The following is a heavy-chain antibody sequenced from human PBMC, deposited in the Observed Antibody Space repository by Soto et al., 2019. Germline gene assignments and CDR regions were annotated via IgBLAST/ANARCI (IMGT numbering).Heavy chain of an antibody. CDR1: GFTVSSDF. CDR2: IHAGDIT. J-gene: IGHJ5*02. CDR3: ATRGP. V-gene: IGHV3-66*01. Sequence: EVQLVESGGGLVQPGESLRLSCAASGFTVSSDFMMWVRQAPGKGLECVSVIHAGDITFYADSVKSRFTMSRDNSKNTLYLQMNSLRVEDTAVYFCATRGPWGQGTLVTVSS.